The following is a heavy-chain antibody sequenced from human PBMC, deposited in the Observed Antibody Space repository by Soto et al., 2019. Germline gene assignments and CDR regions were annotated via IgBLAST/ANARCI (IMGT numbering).Heavy chain of an antibody. D-gene: IGHD7-27*01. CDR1: GFTFSSYA. Sequence: GGSLRLSCAASGFTFSSYAMSWVRQAPGKGLEWVSAIRGSGGSTYYADSVKGRFTISRDNSKNTLYLQMNSLRAEDTAVYYCGVSGENVQTGDSYSDYWGQGTLVPVIS. V-gene: IGHV3-23*01. J-gene: IGHJ4*02. CDR2: IRGSGGST. CDR3: GVSGENVQTGDSYSDY.